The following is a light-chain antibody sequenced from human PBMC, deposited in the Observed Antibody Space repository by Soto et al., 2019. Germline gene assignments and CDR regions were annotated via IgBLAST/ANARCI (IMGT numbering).Light chain of an antibody. CDR2: DAS. CDR1: QSVSSY. J-gene: IGKJ1*01. CDR3: QQRSNLQRT. Sequence: EIVLTQSPATLSLSPGERATLSCRASQSVSSYLAWFQQKPGQAPRLLIYDASNRATGIPARFSGSGSGTDFTLTISSLEPEYFVVYYCQQRSNLQRTFVQGTKVDIK. V-gene: IGKV3-11*01.